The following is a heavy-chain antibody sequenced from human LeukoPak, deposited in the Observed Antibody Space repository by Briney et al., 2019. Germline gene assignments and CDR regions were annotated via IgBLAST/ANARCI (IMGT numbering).Heavy chain of an antibody. V-gene: IGHV4-34*01. CDR3: ARTGLNGDVDY. Sequence: PSETLSLTCAVYGGSFSGYYWSWIRQPPGKGLEWIGEINHSGSTNYNPSLKSRVTISVDTSKNQFSLKLSSVTAADTAVYYCARTGLNGDVDYWGQETLVTVSS. D-gene: IGHD4-17*01. CDR1: GGSFSGYY. CDR2: INHSGST. J-gene: IGHJ4*02.